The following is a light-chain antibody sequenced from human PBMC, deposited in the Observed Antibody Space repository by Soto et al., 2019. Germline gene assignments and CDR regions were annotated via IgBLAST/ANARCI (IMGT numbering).Light chain of an antibody. J-gene: IGLJ1*01. CDR1: SSDVGSYNL. CDR2: EVS. CDR3: SSFTPSSPRV. V-gene: IGLV2-14*02. Sequence: QSALTQPASVSGSPGQSITISCTGTSSDVGSYNLVSWYQQYPGKAPKLMIYEVSYRPSGVSNRFSGSKSGNTASLTISGLQAEDEADYYCSSFTPSSPRVFGTGTKVTVL.